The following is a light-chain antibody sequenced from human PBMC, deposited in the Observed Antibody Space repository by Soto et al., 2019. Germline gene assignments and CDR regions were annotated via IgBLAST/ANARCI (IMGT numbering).Light chain of an antibody. CDR3: GTWDNSLRAGL. Sequence: QSVLTQPPSVSAAPGQKVTISCSGSSSDIGNNYVSWYQQFPGTAPKLLIYDNKKRPSGIPDRFSASKSGTSATLGITGVQTGDEADYYCGTWDNSLRAGLFGGGTQLTVL. V-gene: IGLV1-51*01. J-gene: IGLJ3*02. CDR2: DNK. CDR1: SSDIGNNY.